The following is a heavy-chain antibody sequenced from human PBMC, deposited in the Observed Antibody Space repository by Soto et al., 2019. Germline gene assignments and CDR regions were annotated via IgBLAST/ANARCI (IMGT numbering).Heavy chain of an antibody. CDR1: GGSISSYY. Sequence: SETLSLTCTVSGGSISSYYWSWIRQPPGKGLEWIGYIYYSGSTNYNPSLKSRVTISVDTSKNQFSLKLSSVTAADTAVYYCARGEGYYESSGYWYFYIDYWGQGTLVTVST. D-gene: IGHD3-22*01. V-gene: IGHV4-59*01. CDR3: ARGEGYYESSGYWYFYIDY. J-gene: IGHJ4*02. CDR2: IYYSGST.